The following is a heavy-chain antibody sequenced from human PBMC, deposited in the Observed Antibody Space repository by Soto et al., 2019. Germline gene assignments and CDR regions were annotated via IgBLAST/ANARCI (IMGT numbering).Heavy chain of an antibody. CDR2: IYYTGST. V-gene: IGHV4-61*01. J-gene: IGHJ4*02. D-gene: IGHD3-22*01. Sequence: KASETLSLTCTVSGGSVNTAPYHWSWIRQSPRNGLEWIGNIYYTGSTNYNPSFGSRVAISLDTSNNQFSLRLTSLTAADTAVYFCARDHHSYYDTSGYYPYFDFWGQGTLVTVSS. CDR1: GGSVNTAPYH. CDR3: ARDHHSYYDTSGYYPYFDF.